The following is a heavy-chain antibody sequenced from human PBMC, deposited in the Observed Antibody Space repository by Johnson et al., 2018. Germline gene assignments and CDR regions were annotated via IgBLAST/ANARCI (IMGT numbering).Heavy chain of an antibody. Sequence: VQLVESGGGLVQPGGSLRLSCAASGFTFNTYSMNWVRQAPGKGLEWVSYITPGSGAIFYADSVKGRFTISRDNAKDSLYLQMNSRGDEDTAVYYCVRGQYYAFDIWGQGTMVTVSS. CDR3: VRGQYYAFDI. V-gene: IGHV3-48*02. CDR1: GFTFNTYS. J-gene: IGHJ3*02. CDR2: ITPGSGAI. D-gene: IGHD3-10*01.